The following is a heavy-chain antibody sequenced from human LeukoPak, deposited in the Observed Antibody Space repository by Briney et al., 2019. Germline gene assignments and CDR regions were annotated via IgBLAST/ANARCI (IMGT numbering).Heavy chain of an antibody. V-gene: IGHV3-21*01. J-gene: IGHJ6*02. CDR3: AKDGGREVRGVTPSYGMDV. Sequence: PGGSLRLSCAASGFTFSSYSMNWVRQAPGKGLEWVSSISSSSSYIYYADSVKGRFTISRDNSKNTLYLQMNSLRAEDTAVYYCAKDGGREVRGVTPSYGMDVWGQGTTVTVSS. CDR2: ISSSSSYI. CDR1: GFTFSSYS. D-gene: IGHD3-10*01.